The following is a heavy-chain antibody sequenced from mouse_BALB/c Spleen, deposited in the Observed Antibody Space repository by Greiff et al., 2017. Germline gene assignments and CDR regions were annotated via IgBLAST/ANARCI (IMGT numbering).Heavy chain of an antibody. CDR1: GYTFTSYY. V-gene: IGHV1S56*01. Sequence: VKLQQSGPELVKPGASVRISCKASGYTFTSYYIHWVKQRPGQGLEWIGWIYPGNVNTKYNEKFKGKATLTADKSSSTAYMQLSSLTSEDSAVYFCARYDGSSSYYYAMDYWGQGTSVTVSS. D-gene: IGHD1-1*01. J-gene: IGHJ4*01. CDR3: ARYDGSSSYYYAMDY. CDR2: IYPGNVNT.